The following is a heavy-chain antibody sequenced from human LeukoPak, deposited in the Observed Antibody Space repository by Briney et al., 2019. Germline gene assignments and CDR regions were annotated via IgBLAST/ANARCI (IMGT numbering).Heavy chain of an antibody. CDR1: GYTLTELS. V-gene: IGHV1-24*01. D-gene: IGHD3-16*02. Sequence: ASVKVSCKVSGYTLTELSMHWVRQAPGKGLEWMGGFDPEDGETIYAQKFQGRVTMTEDTSTDTAYMELSSLRSEGTAVYYCATDLGITFGGVIVRIYWGQGTLVTVSS. J-gene: IGHJ4*02. CDR2: FDPEDGET. CDR3: ATDLGITFGGVIVRIY.